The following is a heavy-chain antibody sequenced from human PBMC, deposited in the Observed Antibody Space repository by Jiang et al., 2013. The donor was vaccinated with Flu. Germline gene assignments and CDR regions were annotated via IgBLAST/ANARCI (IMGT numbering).Heavy chain of an antibody. Sequence: ETLSLTCAVPGYSISSGYVLGLDPAAPRKGLEWIGSIYHSGSTYYNPSLKSRVTISVDTSKNQFSLKLSSVTAADTAVYYCARALKYYYDSSGGEFDLWGRGTLVTVSS. CDR2: IYHSGST. CDR3: ARALKYYYDSSGGEFDL. D-gene: IGHD3-22*01. CDR1: GYSISSGYV. V-gene: IGHV4-38-2*01. J-gene: IGHJ2*01.